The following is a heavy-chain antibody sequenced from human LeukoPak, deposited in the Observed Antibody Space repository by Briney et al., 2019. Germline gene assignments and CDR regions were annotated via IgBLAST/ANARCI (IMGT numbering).Heavy chain of an antibody. Sequence: NPGGSLRLSCAASGFTFSSYSMNWVRQAPGKGLEWVSSISSSSSYIYYADSVRGRFTISRDNAKNSLYLQMNSLRAEDTAVYYCARDDYGWGSHPYWGQGTLVTVSS. J-gene: IGHJ4*02. CDR2: ISSSSSYI. V-gene: IGHV3-21*01. CDR1: GFTFSSYS. D-gene: IGHD3-10*01. CDR3: ARDDYGWGSHPY.